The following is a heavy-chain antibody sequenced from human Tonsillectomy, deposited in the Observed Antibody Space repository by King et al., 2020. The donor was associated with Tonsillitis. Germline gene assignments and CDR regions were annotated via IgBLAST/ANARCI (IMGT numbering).Heavy chain of an antibody. J-gene: IGHJ4*02. CDR1: GYTFTGYY. D-gene: IGHD1-26*01. CDR2: INPNSDDT. CDR3: ARGRGSFCNDY. V-gene: IGHV1-2*02. Sequence: VQLVESGAEVKKPGASVKVSCKASGYTFTGYYLHWVRQAPGQGLEWMGWINPNSDDTNYAQKFQGRATMTRDTSISTAYMELSGLASDDTAVYYCARGRGSFCNDYWGQGTLVTVSS.